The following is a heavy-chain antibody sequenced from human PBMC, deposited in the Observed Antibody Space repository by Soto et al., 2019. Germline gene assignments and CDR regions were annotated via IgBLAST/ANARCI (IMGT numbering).Heavy chain of an antibody. CDR1: GGSISSYY. V-gene: IGHV4-59*01. J-gene: IGHJ4*02. D-gene: IGHD3-10*01. Sequence: SETLSLTCTVSGGSISSYYWSWIRQPPGKGLEWIGYIYYSGSTNYNPSLKSRVTISVDTSKNQFSLKLSSVTAADTAVYYCASGEGLDDPSWSHCGQGTLVTVSS. CDR2: IYYSGST. CDR3: ASGEGLDDPSWSH.